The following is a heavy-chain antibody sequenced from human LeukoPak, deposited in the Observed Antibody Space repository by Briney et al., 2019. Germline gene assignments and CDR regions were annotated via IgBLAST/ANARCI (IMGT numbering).Heavy chain of an antibody. CDR2: INPNSGGT. J-gene: IGHJ3*02. Sequence: ASVKVSCKASGYTFTGYYMHWVRQAPGQGLEWMGWINPNSGGTNYAQKFQGRVTMTRDTSISTAYMVLSRLRSDDTAVYYCARANVDYGDYGDAFDIWGQGTMVTVSS. CDR3: ARANVDYGDYGDAFDI. V-gene: IGHV1-2*02. CDR1: GYTFTGYY. D-gene: IGHD4-17*01.